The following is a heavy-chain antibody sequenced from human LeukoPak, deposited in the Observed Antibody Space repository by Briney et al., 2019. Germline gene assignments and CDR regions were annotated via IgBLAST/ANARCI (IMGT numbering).Heavy chain of an antibody. D-gene: IGHD2-15*01. CDR1: GFTFSSYG. V-gene: IGHV3-23*01. J-gene: IGHJ5*02. CDR3: AKTYSGYPA. Sequence: GGSLRLSCAASGFTFSSYGMSWVRQAPEKGLEWVSSIGVNGGSIYYADSVQGRFTISRDNSKNTLYLQINSLRAEDTAIYYCAKTYSGYPAWGQGTLVTVSS. CDR2: IGVNGGSI.